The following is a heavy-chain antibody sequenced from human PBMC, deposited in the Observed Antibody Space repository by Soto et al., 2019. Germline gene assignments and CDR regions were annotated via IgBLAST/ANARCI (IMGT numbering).Heavy chain of an antibody. J-gene: IGHJ3*02. V-gene: IGHV1-69*01. Sequence: QVQLVQSGAEVKKPGSSVKVSCKASGGTFSSYAISWVRQAPGQGLEWMGGIIPIFGTANYAQKFQGRVTITADESTSTAYMELSSLRSEDTAVYYCARDHYDSSGYYRVPPSDAFDIWGQGTMVTVSS. CDR3: ARDHYDSSGYYRVPPSDAFDI. CDR1: GGTFSSYA. CDR2: IIPIFGTA. D-gene: IGHD3-22*01.